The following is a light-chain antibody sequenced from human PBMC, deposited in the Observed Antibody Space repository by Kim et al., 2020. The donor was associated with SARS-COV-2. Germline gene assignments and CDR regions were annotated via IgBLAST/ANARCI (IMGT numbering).Light chain of an antibody. CDR2: DVS. Sequence: GKSLTSSCTRPRSDIGTFNFVSWYQQHPGKAPKLMIYDVSKRPSGISSRFSGSKSGNTASLTISGLQAEDEADYYCSSYTRSSSFGFGGGTQLTVL. J-gene: IGLJ3*02. CDR1: RSDIGTFNF. CDR3: SSYTRSSSFG. V-gene: IGLV2-14*03.